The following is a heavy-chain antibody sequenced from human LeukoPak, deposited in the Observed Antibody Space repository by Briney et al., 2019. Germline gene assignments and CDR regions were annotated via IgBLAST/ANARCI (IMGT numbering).Heavy chain of an antibody. CDR1: GFTFSSYA. CDR2: VSGSGGNT. J-gene: IGHJ5*02. V-gene: IGHV3-23*01. Sequence: GGSLRLSCAASGFTFSSYAMSWVRQAPGEGLEWVSTVSGSGGNTYYADSVKGRFTISRDNTKSTLYLQMNSLRAEDTAVYYCVRESPVAAVGRSWFDPWGQGTPVTVSS. CDR3: VRESPVAAVGRSWFDP. D-gene: IGHD6-13*01.